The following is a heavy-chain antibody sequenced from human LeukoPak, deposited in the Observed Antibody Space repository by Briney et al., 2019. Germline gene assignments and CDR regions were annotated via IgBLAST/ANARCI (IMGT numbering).Heavy chain of an antibody. CDR2: IGSSFTQI. CDR1: GFTFSDFI. V-gene: IGHV3-21*01. CDR3: ARRHSYDSSGYYPGAEYFQH. J-gene: IGHJ1*01. D-gene: IGHD3-22*01. Sequence: GGSLRLSCAASGFTFSDFIIHWVRQAPGKGLEWVSSIGSSFTQIHYSDSVKGRFTISRDNSKNTLYLQMNSLRAEDTAVYYCARRHSYDSSGYYPGAEYFQHWGRGTLVTVSS.